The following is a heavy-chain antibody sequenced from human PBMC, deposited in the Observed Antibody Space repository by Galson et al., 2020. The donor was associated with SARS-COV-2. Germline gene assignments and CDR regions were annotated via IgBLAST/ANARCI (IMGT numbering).Heavy chain of an antibody. CDR2: IYNSGIT. D-gene: IGHD2-15*01. CDR1: GASIKSGDGY. J-gene: IGHJ5*02. V-gene: IGHV4-30-4*01. CDR3: ARVKDVVVVPATRGNWFDP. Sequence: SQTLSLTCTVSGASIKSGDGYWTWIRQSPGRGLEWIGYIYNSGITHYNPSLKSQGIITEDTSKNQIYLQLNSVTAADTATYYCARVKDVVVVPATRGNWFDPWGQGTLVTVSS.